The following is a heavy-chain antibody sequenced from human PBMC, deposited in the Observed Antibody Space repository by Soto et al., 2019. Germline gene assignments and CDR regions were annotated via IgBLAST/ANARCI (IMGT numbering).Heavy chain of an antibody. CDR1: GFTVSSNY. D-gene: IGHD4-17*01. Sequence: GGCLRLSCAASGFTVSSNYMSWVRQAPGKGLEWVSVIYTGGSTYYADSVKGRFTISRDNSKNTLYLQMNSLRAEDTAVYYCARDYGGSGRFDYWGQGTLVTVSS. V-gene: IGHV3-66*01. CDR2: IYTGGST. CDR3: ARDYGGSGRFDY. J-gene: IGHJ4*02.